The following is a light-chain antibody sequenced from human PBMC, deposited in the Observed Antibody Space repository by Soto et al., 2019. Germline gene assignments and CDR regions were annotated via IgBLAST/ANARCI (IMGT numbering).Light chain of an antibody. CDR2: GAS. J-gene: IGKJ5*01. CDR3: HQPHRSPTT. V-gene: IGKV3-20*01. Sequence: EVVLTQSPGTVSLSPGERATLSVMSSQSINSTYLAWYQQKPGQAPRLLIYGASSRATGFPDRFSGSGSGTDITLTITSLEPEDTAAYYSHQPHRSPTTFGEGTRLEIK. CDR1: QSINSTY.